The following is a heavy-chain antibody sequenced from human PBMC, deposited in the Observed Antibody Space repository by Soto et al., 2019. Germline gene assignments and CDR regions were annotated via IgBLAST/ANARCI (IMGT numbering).Heavy chain of an antibody. CDR2: ISGSGGST. CDR3: AKGNVGGDSSGYYLYYFDY. D-gene: IGHD3-22*01. V-gene: IGHV3-23*01. Sequence: GGSLRLSCAASGFTFSSYAMSWVRQAPGKGLEWVSAISGSGGSTYYADSVKGRFTISRDNSKNTLYLQMNSLRAEDTAVYYCAKGNVGGDSSGYYLYYFDYWGQGTLVTVSS. J-gene: IGHJ4*02. CDR1: GFTFSSYA.